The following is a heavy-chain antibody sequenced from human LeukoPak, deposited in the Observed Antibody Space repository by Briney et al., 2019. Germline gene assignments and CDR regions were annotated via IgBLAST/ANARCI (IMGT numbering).Heavy chain of an antibody. Sequence: GGSLRLSCAASGFTFSNYWMHWVRQAPGKGLVWVSLINTDGTSTTYADSVKGRFTISRDNAKSTLSLQMNSLRGEDTAVYYCARDPQSNWYFDLWGRGTRVTVSS. CDR3: ARDPQSNWYFDL. CDR2: INTDGTST. CDR1: GFTFSNYW. V-gene: IGHV3-74*01. J-gene: IGHJ2*01.